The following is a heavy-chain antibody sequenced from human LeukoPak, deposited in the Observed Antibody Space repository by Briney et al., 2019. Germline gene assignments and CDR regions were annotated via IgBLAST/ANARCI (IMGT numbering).Heavy chain of an antibody. CDR2: INHSGST. J-gene: IGHJ4*02. V-gene: IGHV4-34*01. CDR3: ARGDYGDCEDY. Sequence: PSETLSLTCAVYGGSFSGYYWSWIRQPPGKGLEWIGEINHSGSTNYNPSLKSRVTISVDTSKNQFSLKLSSVTAADTAVYYCARGDYGDCEDYWGQGTLVTVSS. D-gene: IGHD4-17*01. CDR1: GGSFSGYY.